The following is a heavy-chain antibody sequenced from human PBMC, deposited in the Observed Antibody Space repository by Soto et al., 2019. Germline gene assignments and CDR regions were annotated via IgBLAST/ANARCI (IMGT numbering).Heavy chain of an antibody. J-gene: IGHJ6*02. CDR1: GGSISSYY. V-gene: IGHV4-59*01. CDR2: IYYSGST. Sequence: QVQLQESGPGLVKPSETLSLTCTVSGGSISSYYWSWIRQPPGKGLEWIGYIYYSGSTNYNPSLTSQVPISVDPSKNQFSLKLSSVTAADTAVYYCARDGEMATTYYYCGMDGWGQGTTVTVSS. CDR3: ARDGEMATTYYYCGMDG. D-gene: IGHD5-12*01.